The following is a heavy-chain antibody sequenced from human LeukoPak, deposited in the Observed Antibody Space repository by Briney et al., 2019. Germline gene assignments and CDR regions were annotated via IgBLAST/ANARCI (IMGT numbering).Heavy chain of an antibody. CDR3: AKDDFDY. J-gene: IGHJ4*02. CDR2: ISRNSRTT. CDR1: GSDFSSHN. Sequence: GGSLRLSCAVSGSDFSSHNFHWVRQAPGKGLEWVSFISRNSRTTYYADSVKGRFTISRDDAKNLVYLQMNSLRAEDTALYYCAKDDFDYWGQGTLVTVSS. V-gene: IGHV3-48*04.